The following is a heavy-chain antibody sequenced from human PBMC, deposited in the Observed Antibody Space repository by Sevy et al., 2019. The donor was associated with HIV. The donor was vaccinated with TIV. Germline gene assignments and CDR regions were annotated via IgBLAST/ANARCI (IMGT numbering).Heavy chain of an antibody. J-gene: IGHJ6*02. V-gene: IGHV4-34*01. CDR3: ARARGVVPVLQDNDYYYGMDV. Sequence: SETLSLTCAVYGGSFSGYYWSWIRQPPGKGLEWIGEINHSGSTNYNPSLKSRVTISVDTSKNQFSLKLSSVTAADTAVYYCARARGVVPVLQDNDYYYGMDVWGQGTTVTVSS. D-gene: IGHD2-2*01. CDR2: INHSGST. CDR1: GGSFSGYY.